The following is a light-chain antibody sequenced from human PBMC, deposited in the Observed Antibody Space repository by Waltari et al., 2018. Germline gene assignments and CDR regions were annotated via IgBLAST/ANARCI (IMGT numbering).Light chain of an antibody. J-gene: IGLJ1*01. V-gene: IGLV3-21*04. CDR3: HVWHPDVDPGV. Sequence: SYVVTQPPSVSVAPGETATITCGGDNIGTYRVHWYQQKAGQAPVVVIFYGSDRPSGIPGRFAGSNSGNTSTLTISRVEAGDEASYYCHVWHPDVDPGVFGTGTEVTVL. CDR1: NIGTYR. CDR2: YGS.